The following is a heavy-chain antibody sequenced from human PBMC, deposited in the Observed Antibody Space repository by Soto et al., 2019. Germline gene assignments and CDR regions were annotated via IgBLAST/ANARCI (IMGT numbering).Heavy chain of an antibody. CDR2: IIPILGIA. Sequence: SVKVSCKASGGTFSSYTISWVRQAPGQGLEWMGRIIPILGIANYAQKFQGRVTITADKSTSTAYMELSSLRSEDTAVYYCARRTINGTTALDYRGQGTLVTVSS. CDR1: GGTFSSYT. D-gene: IGHD1-7*01. CDR3: ARRTINGTTALDY. J-gene: IGHJ4*02. V-gene: IGHV1-69*02.